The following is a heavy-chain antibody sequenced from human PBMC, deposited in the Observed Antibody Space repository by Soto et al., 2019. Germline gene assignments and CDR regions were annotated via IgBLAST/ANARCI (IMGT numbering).Heavy chain of an antibody. CDR2: ISGSGGSA. CDR1: GFTFSSYA. Sequence: GGSLRLSCAASGFTFSSYAMSWVRQAPGRGLEWVSAISGSGGSAYYADSVKGRFTISRDNSKNTLYLQMNSLRAEDTAVYYCAKDSGGIVVVPAAIYWGQGTLVTVSS. D-gene: IGHD2-2*01. J-gene: IGHJ4*02. V-gene: IGHV3-23*01. CDR3: AKDSGGIVVVPAAIY.